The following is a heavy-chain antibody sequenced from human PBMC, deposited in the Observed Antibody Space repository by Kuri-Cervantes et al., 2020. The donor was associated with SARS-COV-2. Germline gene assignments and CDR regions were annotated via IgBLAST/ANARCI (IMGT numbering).Heavy chain of an antibody. Sequence: GESLKISCAASGFTFSSYWMHWVRQAPGKGLVWVSRINSDGSSTSYADSVKGRFTISRDNAKNTLYLQMNNLRAEDTAVYYCARAGITGTTFYFDYWGQGTLVTVSS. CDR1: GFTFSSYW. D-gene: IGHD1-7*01. J-gene: IGHJ4*02. V-gene: IGHV3-74*01. CDR2: INSDGSST. CDR3: ARAGITGTTFYFDY.